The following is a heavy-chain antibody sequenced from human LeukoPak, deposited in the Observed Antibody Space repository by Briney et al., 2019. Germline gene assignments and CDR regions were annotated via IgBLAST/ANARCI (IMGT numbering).Heavy chain of an antibody. CDR1: GFTFSTYA. V-gene: IGHV3-23*01. CDR2: ISDSGANT. D-gene: IGHD6-19*01. Sequence: GGSLRLSCAASGFTFSTYAMSWDHQAPGKGLEWVSTISDSGANTYYADSVRGRFTISRDNSKNTLYLQKNSLRADDTAIYYCAKSMTLQWRGFFDLWGRGTHVTVSS. J-gene: IGHJ2*01. CDR3: AKSMTLQWRGFFDL.